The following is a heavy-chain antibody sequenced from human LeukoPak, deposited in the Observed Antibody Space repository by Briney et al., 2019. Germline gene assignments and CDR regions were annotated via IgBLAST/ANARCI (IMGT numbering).Heavy chain of an antibody. V-gene: IGHV3-30*03. CDR1: GFNFDNYV. D-gene: IGHD7-27*01. Sequence: GGSLRLSCAASGFNFDNYVMHWVRQAPGRGLEWVAVISYDGSNKYYADSVKGRFTISRDNSKNTLYLQMNSLRAEDTAVYYCAHWGFDPWGQGTLVTVSS. CDR3: AHWGFDP. J-gene: IGHJ5*02. CDR2: ISYDGSNK.